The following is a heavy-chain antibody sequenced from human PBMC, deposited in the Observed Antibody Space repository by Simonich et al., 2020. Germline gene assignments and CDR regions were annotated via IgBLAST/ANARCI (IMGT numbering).Heavy chain of an antibody. CDR2: IYHSGTT. CDR1: GYSISSGYY. V-gene: IGHV4-38-2*01. Sequence: QVQLQESGPGLVKPSETLSLTCAVSGYSISSGYYWGWIRQPPGKGREWIGSIYHSGTTYYNPSLKSRVTISVDTSKNQFSLKLSSVTAADTAVYYCARATRIAAAGYFDYWGQGTLVTVSS. J-gene: IGHJ4*02. CDR3: ARATRIAAAGYFDY. D-gene: IGHD6-13*01.